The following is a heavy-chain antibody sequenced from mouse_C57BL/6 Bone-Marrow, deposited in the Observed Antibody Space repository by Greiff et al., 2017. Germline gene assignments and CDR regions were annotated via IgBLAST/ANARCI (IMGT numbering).Heavy chain of an antibody. CDR3: SSFDDNYFDF. V-gene: IGHV14-4*01. CDR2: IDPEIGDT. D-gene: IGHD2-3*01. Sequence: LVESGAELVRPGASVKLSCTASGFNIKDDYIHWVKQRPEQGLEWIGWIDPEIGDTEYASKFQGKATITSDTSSNTAYLQLSSLTSEDTAVYYCSSFDDNYFDFWGRGTPLTVAS. J-gene: IGHJ2*01. CDR1: GFNIKDDY.